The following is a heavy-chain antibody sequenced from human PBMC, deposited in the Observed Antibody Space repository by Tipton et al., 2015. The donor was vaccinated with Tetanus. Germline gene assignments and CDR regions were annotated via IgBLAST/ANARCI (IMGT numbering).Heavy chain of an antibody. CDR2: IWGDGSNE. J-gene: IGHJ4*02. V-gene: IGHV3-33*01. D-gene: IGHD6-13*01. CDR1: GFTFTSYG. Sequence: SGFTFTSYGMHWVRQAPGKGLEWVALIWGDGSNEDYADSVKGRFTISRDNSKNTLYLQMDSLIDEDTAIYYCAIIYYGSNWRLDYWGQGTLVTVSS. CDR3: AIIYYGSNWRLDY.